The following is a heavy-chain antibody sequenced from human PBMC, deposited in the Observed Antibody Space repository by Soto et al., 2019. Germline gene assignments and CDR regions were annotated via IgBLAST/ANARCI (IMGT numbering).Heavy chain of an antibody. D-gene: IGHD6-13*01. Sequence: QVQLVQSGAEEKKPGASVKVSCKASGYTFTSYAMHWVRQAPGQRLEWMGWINAGNGNTKYSRKFQGRVTITRDTSARTAYMELSSLRSEDTAVYYCARTLGRSWSYYGMDVWGQGTTVTVSS. J-gene: IGHJ6*02. CDR1: GYTFTSYA. CDR2: INAGNGNT. V-gene: IGHV1-3*05. CDR3: ARTLGRSWSYYGMDV.